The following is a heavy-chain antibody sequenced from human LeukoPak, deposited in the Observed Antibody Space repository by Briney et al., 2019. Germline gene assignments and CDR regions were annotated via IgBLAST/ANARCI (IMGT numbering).Heavy chain of an antibody. CDR1: GFTVSSNY. CDR2: ISSSSSYI. CDR3: ARALHPYGDYSY. Sequence: GGSLRLSCAASGFTVSSNYMNWVRQAPGKGLEWVSSISSSSSYIYYADSVKGRFTISRDNAKNSLYLQMNSLRAEDTAVYYCARALHPYGDYSYWGQGTLVTVSS. D-gene: IGHD4-17*01. V-gene: IGHV3-21*01. J-gene: IGHJ4*02.